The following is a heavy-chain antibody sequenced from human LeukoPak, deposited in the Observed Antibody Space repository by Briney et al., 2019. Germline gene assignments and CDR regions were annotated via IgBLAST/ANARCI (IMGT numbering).Heavy chain of an antibody. D-gene: IGHD2/OR15-2a*01. CDR2: IRQDGGDK. V-gene: IGHV3-7*01. CDR3: ARNRGCDY. Sequence: GGSLRLSCAASGFTFSSYWMTWVRQSPGKGLEWVANIRQDGGDKYYVDSVKGRFTISRDNARNSLYLQMNSLRAEDTAVYYCARNRGCDYWGQGTLVTVSS. CDR1: GFTFSSYW. J-gene: IGHJ4*02.